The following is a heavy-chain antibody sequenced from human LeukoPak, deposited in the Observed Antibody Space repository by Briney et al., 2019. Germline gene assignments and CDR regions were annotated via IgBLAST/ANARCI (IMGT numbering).Heavy chain of an antibody. D-gene: IGHD3-22*01. CDR3: AKLPQNPRHYDSSGYYSVVNY. Sequence: GRSLRLSCAASGFTFSSYAMHWVRQAPGKGLEWVAVISYDGSNKYCADSVKGRFTISRDNSKNTLYLQMNSLRAEDTAVYYCAKLPQNPRHYDSSGYYSVVNYWGQGTLVTVSS. V-gene: IGHV3-30*18. J-gene: IGHJ4*02. CDR1: GFTFSSYA. CDR2: ISYDGSNK.